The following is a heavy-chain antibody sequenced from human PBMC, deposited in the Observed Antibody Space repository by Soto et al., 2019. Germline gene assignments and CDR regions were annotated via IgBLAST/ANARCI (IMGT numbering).Heavy chain of an antibody. J-gene: IGHJ4*02. Sequence: QVQLVQSGAEVKKPGASVKVSCKASGYTFTSFYMYWVRKAPGQGFELMGIINPNTGSTNYAQKCQDRDTMTRSTSTSTLYSELSILRAEDMAVYFCVREGTVEVATFDTWSQGTLITVSS. V-gene: IGHV1-46*01. CDR3: VREGTVEVATFDT. CDR1: GYTFTSFY. CDR2: INPNTGST. D-gene: IGHD5-12*01.